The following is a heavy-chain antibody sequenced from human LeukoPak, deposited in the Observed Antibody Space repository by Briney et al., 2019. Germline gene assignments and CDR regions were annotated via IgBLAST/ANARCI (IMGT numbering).Heavy chain of an antibody. CDR1: GYSFTNFD. CDR3: ARGPQWRGDYYYMDV. V-gene: IGHV1-8*01. D-gene: IGHD6-19*01. Sequence: GASVKVSCKASGYSFTNFDINWVRQATGQGLEWMGWMNPNSGNKGYAQQFQGRVSMTMNTSITTAYMELSSLRSEDTAVYYCARGPQWRGDYYYMDVWGRGTPVTVSS. CDR2: MNPNSGNK. J-gene: IGHJ6*03.